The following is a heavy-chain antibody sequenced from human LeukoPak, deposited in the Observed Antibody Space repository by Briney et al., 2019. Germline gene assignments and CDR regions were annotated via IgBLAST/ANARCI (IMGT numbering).Heavy chain of an antibody. CDR1: GGSISSYY. J-gene: IGHJ4*02. CDR3: ARAPARGYSYGYVKGEFDY. CDR2: IYYSGST. D-gene: IGHD5-18*01. Sequence: SETLSLTCTVSGGSISSYYWSWIRQPPGKGLEWIGYIYYSGSTNYNPSPKSRVTISVDTSKNQFSLKLSSVTAADTAVYYCARAPARGYSYGYVKGEFDYWGQGTLVTVSS. V-gene: IGHV4-59*01.